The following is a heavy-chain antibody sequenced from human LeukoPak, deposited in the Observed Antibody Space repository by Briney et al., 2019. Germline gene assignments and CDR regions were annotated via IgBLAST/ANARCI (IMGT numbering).Heavy chain of an antibody. Sequence: SSETLSLTCTVSGGSFTTSSHYWGWIRQPPGKGLEWIGSLYNSGSTYYNPSLQSRVTISVETSKNQFSLKLSSVTAADTAVYYCARDWVAVSLSGMGYWGQGTLVTVSS. CDR3: ARDWVAVSLSGMGY. CDR2: LYNSGST. J-gene: IGHJ4*02. D-gene: IGHD6-19*01. V-gene: IGHV4-39*07. CDR1: GGSFTTSSHY.